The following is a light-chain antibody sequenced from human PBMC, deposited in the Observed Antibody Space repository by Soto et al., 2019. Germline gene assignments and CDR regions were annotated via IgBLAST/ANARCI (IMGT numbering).Light chain of an antibody. CDR2: LGS. J-gene: IGKJ1*01. V-gene: IGKV2-28*01. CDR3: MQALQTPWT. CDR1: QSLRHSNGYNY. Sequence: DIVMTQSPLSLPVTPGEPASISCRSSQSLRHSNGYNYLDWYLQKPGQSPQLLIYLGSNRASGVPDRFSRSGSGTYFTLKISRVEAEDVGVYYCMQALQTPWTFGQGTKVEIK.